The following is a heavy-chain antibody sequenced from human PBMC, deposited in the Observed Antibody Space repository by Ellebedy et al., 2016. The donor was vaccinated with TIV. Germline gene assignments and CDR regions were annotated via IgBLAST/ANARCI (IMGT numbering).Heavy chain of an antibody. CDR2: VSSSSNYI. D-gene: IGHD1-1*01. J-gene: IGHJ3*01. CDR1: GFTFSVYW. Sequence: GESLKISXAASGFTFSVYWMNWVRQAPGKGLECVSYVSSSSNYIYYADSLEGRFSISRDNARNLLYLQMNNLRAEDTAVYFCARAGSDDNVGAFDFWGQGTVVTVSS. CDR3: ARAGSDDNVGAFDF. V-gene: IGHV3-21*01.